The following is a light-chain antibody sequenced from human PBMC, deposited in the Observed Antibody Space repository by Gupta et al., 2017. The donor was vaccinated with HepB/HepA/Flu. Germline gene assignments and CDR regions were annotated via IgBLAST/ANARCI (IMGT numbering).Light chain of an antibody. CDR2: AAS. J-gene: IGKJ3*01. CDR1: QDIGIN. CDR3: HQYKLDPDT. Sequence: DIQMTQSPSSVSASVGDRITITCRASQDIGINLAWFQQKPGKAPQALISAASSLESGVPSRLSGSGAKTYFTRTISSLKTEDCATYYGHQYKLDPDTFGPGTKVDIQ. V-gene: IGKV1-16*01.